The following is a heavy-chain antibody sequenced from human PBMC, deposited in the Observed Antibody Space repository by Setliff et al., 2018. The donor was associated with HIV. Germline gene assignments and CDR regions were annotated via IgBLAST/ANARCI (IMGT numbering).Heavy chain of an antibody. D-gene: IGHD2-8*01. Sequence: GASVKVSCKASGGTFSNYAFSWVRQAPGQGLEWMGGLIPIVGITKSTQKFRDRVTFTADESTKTAQMELSGLTFEDTAVYYCAKGPNFEDAFDIWGQGTVVTVSS. J-gene: IGHJ3*02. CDR2: LIPIVGIT. V-gene: IGHV1-69*10. CDR1: GGTFSNYA. CDR3: AKGPNFEDAFDI.